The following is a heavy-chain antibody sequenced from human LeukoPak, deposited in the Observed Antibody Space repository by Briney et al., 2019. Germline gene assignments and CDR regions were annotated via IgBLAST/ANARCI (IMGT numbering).Heavy chain of an antibody. D-gene: IGHD3-22*01. J-gene: IGHJ4*02. CDR1: GFTFSSYA. Sequence: GGSLRLSCAASGFTFSSYAMTWVRQAPGKGLEWVSAISSSGGSTYYADSVKGRFTISRDNSKNTLYVQVNSLGTEDTAAYYCAKGSYYDSSGSFYFDYWGQGTLVTVSS. CDR3: AKGSYYDSSGSFYFDY. CDR2: ISSSGGST. V-gene: IGHV3-23*01.